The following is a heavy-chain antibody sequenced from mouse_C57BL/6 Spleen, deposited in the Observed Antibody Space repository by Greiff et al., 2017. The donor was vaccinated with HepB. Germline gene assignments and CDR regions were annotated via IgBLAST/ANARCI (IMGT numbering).Heavy chain of an antibody. J-gene: IGHJ2*01. V-gene: IGHV1-76*01. CDR2: IYPGSGNT. Sequence: VKLMESGAELVRPGASVKLSCKASGYTFTDYYINWVKQRPGQGLEWIARIYPGSGNTYYNEKFKGKATLTAEKSSSTAYMQLSSLTSEDSAVYFCARGGGYFDYWGQGTTLTVSS. CDR1: GYTFTDYY. D-gene: IGHD1-1*02. CDR3: ARGGGYFDY.